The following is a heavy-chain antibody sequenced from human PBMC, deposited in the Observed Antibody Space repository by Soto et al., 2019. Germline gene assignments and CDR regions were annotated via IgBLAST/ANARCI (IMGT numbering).Heavy chain of an antibody. V-gene: IGHV4-34*01. CDR3: ARDFVVPAAMSLDRYYYYGMDV. D-gene: IGHD2-2*01. CDR1: DGSFSGYI. CDR2: INHSGSA. Sequence: SETLSLTCDVYDGSFSGYIWTWIRQTPGKGLQWIGQINHSGSANYNPSLKSRVTISVHTSNSQFSLELSSVTAADTAVYYCARDFVVPAAMSLDRYYYYGMDVWGQGTTVTVSS. J-gene: IGHJ6*02.